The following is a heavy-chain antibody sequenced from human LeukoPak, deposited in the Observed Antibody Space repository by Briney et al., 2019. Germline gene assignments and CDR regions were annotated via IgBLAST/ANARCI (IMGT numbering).Heavy chain of an antibody. CDR2: MNPNSGNT. CDR1: GYTFTGYY. Sequence: ASVKVSCKASGYTFTGYYMHWVRQAPGQGLEWMGWMNPNSGNTGYAQKFQGRVTMTRNTSISTAYMELSSLRSEDTAVYYCARESYGSGSYDDYWGQGTLVTVSS. D-gene: IGHD3-10*01. CDR3: ARESYGSGSYDDY. V-gene: IGHV1-8*02. J-gene: IGHJ4*02.